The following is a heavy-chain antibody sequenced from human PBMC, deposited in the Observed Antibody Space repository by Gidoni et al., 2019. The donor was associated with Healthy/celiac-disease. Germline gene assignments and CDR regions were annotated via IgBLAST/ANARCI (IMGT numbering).Heavy chain of an antibody. V-gene: IGHV5-51*01. J-gene: IGHJ6*02. CDR1: GYSFTSYW. Sequence: EVQLVQSGAEVKKPGESLKISCKGSGYSFTSYWIGWVRQMPGKGLEWMGIIYPGDSDTRYSPSFQGQVTISADKSISTAYLQWSSLKASDTAMYYCARHWQWLDYYYGMDVWGQGTTVTVSS. D-gene: IGHD6-19*01. CDR2: IYPGDSDT. CDR3: ARHWQWLDYYYGMDV.